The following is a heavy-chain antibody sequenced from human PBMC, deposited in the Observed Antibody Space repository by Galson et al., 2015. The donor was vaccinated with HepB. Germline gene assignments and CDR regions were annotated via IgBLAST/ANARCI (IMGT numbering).Heavy chain of an antibody. D-gene: IGHD2-21*02. J-gene: IGHJ5*02. CDR1: GYTFTSYG. CDR3: ARDTYCGGGCYSPNSINWFDP. CDR2: ISAYNGNT. V-gene: IGHV1-18*01. Sequence: SVKVSCKASGYTFTSYGISWVRQAPGQGLEWMGWISAYNGNTNYAQKLQGRVTMTTDTSTSTAYMELRSLRSDDTAVYYCARDTYCGGGCYSPNSINWFDPWGQGTLVTVSS.